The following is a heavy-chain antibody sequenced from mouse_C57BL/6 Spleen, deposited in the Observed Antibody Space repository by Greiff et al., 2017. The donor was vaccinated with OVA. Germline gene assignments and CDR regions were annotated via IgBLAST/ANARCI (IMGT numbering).Heavy chain of an antibody. V-gene: IGHV5-4*01. CDR2: ISDGGSYT. Sequence: DVMLVESGGGLVKPGGSLKLSCAASGFTFSSYAMSWVRQTPEKRLEWVATISDGGSYTYYPDNVKGRFTISRDNAKNNLYLQMSHLKSEDTAMYYCARDLRYYSNSYFDVWGTGTTVTVSS. CDR1: GFTFSSYA. D-gene: IGHD2-5*01. J-gene: IGHJ1*03. CDR3: ARDLRYYSNSYFDV.